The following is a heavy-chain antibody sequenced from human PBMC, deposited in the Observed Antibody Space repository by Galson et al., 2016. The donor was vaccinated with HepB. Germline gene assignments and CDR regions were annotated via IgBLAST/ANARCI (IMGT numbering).Heavy chain of an antibody. V-gene: IGHV3-23*01. CDR3: ARGSNGYGGWFHA. Sequence: SLRLSCAASGFTFSSYAMNWVRQAPGKGLEWVSAVTGSGGSTNYADSVKGRFTISRDNLKTTPYLQMNSLRAEDTAVYYCARGSNGYGGWFHAWGQGTLVTVSS. CDR1: GFTFSSYA. D-gene: IGHD5-18*01. CDR2: VTGSGGST. J-gene: IGHJ5*02.